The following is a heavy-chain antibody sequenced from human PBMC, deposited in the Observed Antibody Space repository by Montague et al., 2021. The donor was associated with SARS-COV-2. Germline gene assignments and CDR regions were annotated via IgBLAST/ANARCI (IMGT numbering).Heavy chain of an antibody. Sequence: SETLSLTCTVSGGSISSYYWSWIRQPPGKGLEWIGYIYYSGSTNYNPSLKSRVTISVDTSKNQFSLKLSSVTAADTAVYYCARIWYSSGYQGIYYFDYWGQGTLVTASS. CDR3: ARIWYSSGYQGIYYFDY. D-gene: IGHD3-22*01. CDR2: IYYSGST. CDR1: GGSISSYY. V-gene: IGHV4-59*01. J-gene: IGHJ4*02.